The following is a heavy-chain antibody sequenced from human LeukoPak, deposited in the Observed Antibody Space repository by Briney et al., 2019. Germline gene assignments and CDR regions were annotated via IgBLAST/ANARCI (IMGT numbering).Heavy chain of an antibody. CDR3: AGGMLRGVMDY. V-gene: IGHV3-23*01. J-gene: IGHJ4*02. CDR2: LTASSGST. Sequence: PGGSLRLSCAASGFPFSNYAMSWVRQAPGKGLEWVSALTASSGSTYSADSVKGRFTISRDNAKNSLYLQMNSLRAEDTAVYYCAGGMLRGVMDYWGQGTLVTVSS. CDR1: GFPFSNYA. D-gene: IGHD3-10*01.